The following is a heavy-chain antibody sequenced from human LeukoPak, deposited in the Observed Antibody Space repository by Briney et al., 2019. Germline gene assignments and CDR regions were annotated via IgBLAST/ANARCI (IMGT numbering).Heavy chain of an antibody. J-gene: IGHJ4*02. D-gene: IGHD2-2*01. Sequence: SVKVSCKASGGTFSSYAISWVRQAPGQGLEWMGGIIPIFGTANYAQRFQGRVTITADESTSTAYMELSSLRSEDTAVYYCARVVPAAKRPFDYWGQGTLVTVSS. CDR1: GGTFSSYA. CDR3: ARVVPAAKRPFDY. V-gene: IGHV1-69*13. CDR2: IIPIFGTA.